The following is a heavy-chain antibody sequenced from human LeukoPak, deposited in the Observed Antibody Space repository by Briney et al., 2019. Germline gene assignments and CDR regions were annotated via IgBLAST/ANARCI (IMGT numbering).Heavy chain of an antibody. Sequence: ASVKVSCKASGYPFTTYGITWVRQAPGQGLEWMGWISAYNGNTNYAQKLQGRVTMTTDTSTSTAYMELRSLRSDDTAVYYCARDRYSSSWYRQNYYYYGMDAWGQGTTVTVSS. CDR3: ARDRYSSSWYRQNYYYYGMDA. V-gene: IGHV1-18*01. D-gene: IGHD6-13*01. CDR1: GYPFTTYG. J-gene: IGHJ6*02. CDR2: ISAYNGNT.